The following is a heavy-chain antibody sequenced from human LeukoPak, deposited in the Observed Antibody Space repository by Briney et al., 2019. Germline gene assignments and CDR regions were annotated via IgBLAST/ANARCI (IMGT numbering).Heavy chain of an antibody. J-gene: IGHJ4*02. V-gene: IGHV3-66*03. CDR3: ARVYYGDYGFDY. Sequence: GGSLRLSCAASGFTVSSNYMSWVRQAPGKGLEWVSVIYSCGSTYYADSVKGRFTISRDNSKNTLYLQMNSLRVEDTAVYYCARVYYGDYGFDYWGQGTLVTVSS. CDR1: GFTVSSNY. CDR2: IYSCGST. D-gene: IGHD4-17*01.